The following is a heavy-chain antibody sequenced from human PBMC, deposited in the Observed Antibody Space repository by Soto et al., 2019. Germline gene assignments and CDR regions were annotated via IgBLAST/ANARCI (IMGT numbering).Heavy chain of an antibody. V-gene: IGHV1-18*01. J-gene: IGHJ6*02. D-gene: IGHD5-12*01. CDR2: ISAYNGNT. Sequence: QVQLVQSGAEVKKPGASVKVSCKASGYTFTSYGISWVRQAPGQGLEWMGWISAYNGNTNYAQKLQGRVTMTTDTSTSTAYMELRSLRSDDTAVYYCARGQEGSRGYSGCDYYYYGMDVWGQGTTVTVSS. CDR3: ARGQEGSRGYSGCDYYYYGMDV. CDR1: GYTFTSYG.